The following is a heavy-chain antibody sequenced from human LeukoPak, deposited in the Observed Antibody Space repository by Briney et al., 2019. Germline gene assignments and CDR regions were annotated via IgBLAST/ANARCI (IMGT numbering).Heavy chain of an antibody. CDR1: GFTFSGSA. J-gene: IGHJ3*02. CDR2: ITNKANTYAT. V-gene: IGHV3-73*01. D-gene: IGHD3-16*02. CDR3: ARVYDYVWGSYRYTGAFDI. Sequence: GGSLRLSCAASGFTFSGSAMHWVRQASGKGLEWVARITNKANTYATSYAASVKGRFTISRDDSKNTAYLLMNSLKTEDTALYHCARVYDYVWGSYRYTGAFDIWGQGTMVTVSS.